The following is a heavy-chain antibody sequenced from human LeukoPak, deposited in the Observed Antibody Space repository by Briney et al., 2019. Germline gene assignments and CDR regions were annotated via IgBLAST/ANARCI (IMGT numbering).Heavy chain of an antibody. D-gene: IGHD3-16*01. CDR2: IYYTGNT. CDR3: ARLLGPRATHMDY. CDR1: GVSISSSNSY. J-gene: IGHJ4*02. V-gene: IGHV4-39*01. Sequence: SETLSLTCTVSGVSISSSNSYWGWIRQPPGKGLEWIGSIYYTGNTYYNASLKSRVTISIDTSKNQISLRLTSVTATDTAVYYCARLLGPRATHMDYWGQGTLVTVSS.